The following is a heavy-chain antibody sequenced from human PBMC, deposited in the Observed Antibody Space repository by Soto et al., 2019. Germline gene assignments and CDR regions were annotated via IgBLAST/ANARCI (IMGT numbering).Heavy chain of an antibody. CDR3: AGGPRTQLWLPFAY. CDR2: ISPNSGAT. D-gene: IGHD2-21*01. J-gene: IGHJ4*02. V-gene: IGHV1-2*02. CDR1: GYTFSDYF. Sequence: GASVTVSCKASGYTFSDYFLHWVRQAAGQGLEWVGWISPNSGATEYAPKFLGRVTITTDTSISTAFLKLASLRPDDTAIYYCAGGPRTQLWLPFAYWGQGTLVTVSS.